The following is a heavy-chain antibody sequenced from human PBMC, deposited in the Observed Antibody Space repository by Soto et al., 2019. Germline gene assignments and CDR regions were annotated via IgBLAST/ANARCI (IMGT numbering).Heavy chain of an antibody. CDR1: GGSISSGGYY. Sequence: QVQLQESGPGLVKPSQTLSLTCTVSGGSISSGGYYWSWIRQHPGKGLEWIGYIYYSGSTYYNPSLMSLVTISVDTSKNQFSLKLSSVTAADTAVYYCATGAQYYYASYSGWFDPWGQGTLVTVSS. V-gene: IGHV4-31*01. CDR3: ATGAQYYYASYSGWFDP. D-gene: IGHD3-10*01. CDR2: IYYSGST. J-gene: IGHJ5*02.